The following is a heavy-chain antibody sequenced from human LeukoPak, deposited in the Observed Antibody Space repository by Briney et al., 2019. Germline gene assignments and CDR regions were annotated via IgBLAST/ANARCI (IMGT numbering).Heavy chain of an antibody. CDR3: ARDEVPRGYSYGDAFDI. D-gene: IGHD5-18*01. Sequence: SETLSLTCTVSGGSISSYYWSWIQQPAGKVLEWIGRIYTSGSTNYNPSLKSRVTMSVDTSKNQFSLKLSSVTAADTAVYYCARDEVPRGYSYGDAFDIWGQGTMVTVSS. CDR2: IYTSGST. CDR1: GGSISSYY. J-gene: IGHJ3*02. V-gene: IGHV4-4*07.